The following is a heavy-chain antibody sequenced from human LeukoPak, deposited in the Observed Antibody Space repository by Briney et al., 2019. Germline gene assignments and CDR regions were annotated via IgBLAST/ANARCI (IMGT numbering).Heavy chain of an antibody. CDR1: SGSVNSGIYY. D-gene: IGHD4-17*01. CDR3: ARVTGDYPKYHYDY. Sequence: SETLSLTCTVSSGSVNSGIYYWSWIRQPPGKGLEWIGYIYYSGSTNYNPSVRSRVSISIDTSKNQFSLNLGSMTAADTAVYYCARVTGDYPKYHYDYWGQGTLVTVSS. CDR2: IYYSGST. J-gene: IGHJ4*02. V-gene: IGHV4-61*01.